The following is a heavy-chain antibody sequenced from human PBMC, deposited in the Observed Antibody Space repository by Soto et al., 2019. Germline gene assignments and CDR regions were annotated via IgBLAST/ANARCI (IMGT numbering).Heavy chain of an antibody. J-gene: IGHJ6*03. CDR1: GFTFGDYA. Sequence: GGSLSLSCTASGFTFGDYAMSWFRQAPGKGLEWVGFIRSKAYGGTTEYAASVKGRFTISRDDSKTIASLQMNSLKTEDTAVYYCTRGLSVTTRLWYYYYMDVWGKGTTVTVSS. CDR3: TRGLSVTTRLWYYYYMDV. D-gene: IGHD4-4*01. CDR2: IRSKAYGGTT. V-gene: IGHV3-49*03.